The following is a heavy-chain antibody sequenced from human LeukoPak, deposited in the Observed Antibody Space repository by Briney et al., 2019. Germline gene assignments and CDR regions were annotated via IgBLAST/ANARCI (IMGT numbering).Heavy chain of an antibody. CDR2: IGGSGLST. J-gene: IGHJ6*03. CDR3: AKEAHGDYVLPPRPYYMDV. D-gene: IGHD4-17*01. Sequence: GGSLRLSCAASGFTFSSYAMSWVRQAPGKGLEWVSTIGGSGLSTYYADSVKGRFTISRDNSKNTLYLQMNSLRAEDTAVYYCAKEAHGDYVLPPRPYYMDVWGKGTTVTVSS. CDR1: GFTFSSYA. V-gene: IGHV3-23*01.